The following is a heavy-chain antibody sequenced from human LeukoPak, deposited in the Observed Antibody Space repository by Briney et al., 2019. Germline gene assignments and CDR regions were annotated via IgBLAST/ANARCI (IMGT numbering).Heavy chain of an antibody. CDR2: IYPGDSDT. Sequence: GASLKISCKGSGYSFTSYWIGWVRQMPGKGLEWMGIIYPGDSDTRYSPSFQGQVTISADKSISTAYLQWSSLKASDTAMYYCARRKNDYGGNSGWFDPWGQGTLVTVSS. V-gene: IGHV5-51*01. CDR1: GYSFTSYW. CDR3: ARRKNDYGGNSGWFDP. D-gene: IGHD4-23*01. J-gene: IGHJ5*02.